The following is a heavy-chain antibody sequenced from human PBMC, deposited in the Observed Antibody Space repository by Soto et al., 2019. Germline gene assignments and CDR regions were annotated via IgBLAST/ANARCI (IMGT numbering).Heavy chain of an antibody. D-gene: IGHD5-12*01. Sequence: SVKVSCKASGGTFSSFGISWVRQAPGQGLEWMGGIIPVFGRPNYAQRFRGRLTITADESTNTSYMELIDLTSEDTAVYYCAREASGYDFWGQGTQATVSS. V-gene: IGHV1-69*13. CDR1: GGTFSSFG. CDR2: IIPVFGRP. CDR3: AREASGYDF. J-gene: IGHJ1*01.